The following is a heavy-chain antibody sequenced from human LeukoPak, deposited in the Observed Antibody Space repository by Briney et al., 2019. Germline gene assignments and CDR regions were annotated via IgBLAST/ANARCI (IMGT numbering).Heavy chain of an antibody. Sequence: GGSLRLSCAASGFTFSSYAMSWVRQAPGKGLEWVSAISGSGDSTYYADSVKGRFTISRDNSKNTLYLQMNSLRADDTAVYYCAKLILHTGTYHFDYWGQGTLVTVSS. D-gene: IGHD1-26*01. CDR1: GFTFSSYA. CDR2: ISGSGDST. J-gene: IGHJ4*02. CDR3: AKLILHTGTYHFDY. V-gene: IGHV3-23*01.